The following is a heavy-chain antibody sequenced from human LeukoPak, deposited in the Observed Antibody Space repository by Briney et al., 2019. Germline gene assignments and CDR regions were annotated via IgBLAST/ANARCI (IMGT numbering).Heavy chain of an antibody. CDR2: ISGSGGTT. CDR1: GFTFSSYG. D-gene: IGHD3-10*01. CDR3: AKRLGDY. V-gene: IGHV3-23*01. J-gene: IGHJ4*02. Sequence: GGSLRLSCAASGFTFSSYGMHWVRQAPGKGLEWVSSISGSGGTTYYADSVRGQFTISRDDSKNTLYLQMNSLRVEDTAVYYCAKRLGDYWGQGTLVTVSS.